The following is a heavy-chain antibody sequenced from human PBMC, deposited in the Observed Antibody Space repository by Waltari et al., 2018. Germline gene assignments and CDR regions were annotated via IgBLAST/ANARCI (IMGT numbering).Heavy chain of an antibody. Sequence: QVQLQQWGAGLLKPSETLSLTCAVYGGSFSGYYWSWIRQPPGKGLEWIGEINHSGSTNYNPSLKSRVTISVDTSKNQFSLKLSSVTAADTAVYYCARVAGALVYGSGSHFDCWGQGTLVTVSS. D-gene: IGHD3-10*01. CDR1: GGSFSGYY. V-gene: IGHV4-34*01. J-gene: IGHJ4*02. CDR3: ARVAGALVYGSGSHFDC. CDR2: INHSGST.